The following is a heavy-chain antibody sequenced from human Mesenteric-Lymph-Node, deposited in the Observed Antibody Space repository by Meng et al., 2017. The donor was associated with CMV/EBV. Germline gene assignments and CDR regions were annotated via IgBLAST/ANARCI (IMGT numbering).Heavy chain of an antibody. Sequence: GGSLRLSCAASGFTFSSYSMNWVRQAPGKGLAWVSSISSSSSYIYYADSVKGRFTISRDNAKNSLYLQMNSLGAEDTAVYYCARDYGSGIQGSSYFDYWGQGTLVTVSS. V-gene: IGHV3-21*01. CDR3: ARDYGSGIQGSSYFDY. CDR1: GFTFSSYS. J-gene: IGHJ4*02. D-gene: IGHD3-10*01. CDR2: ISSSSSYI.